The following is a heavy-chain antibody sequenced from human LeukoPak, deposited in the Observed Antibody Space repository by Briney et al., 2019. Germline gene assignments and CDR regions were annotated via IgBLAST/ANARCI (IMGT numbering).Heavy chain of an antibody. J-gene: IGHJ4*02. V-gene: IGHV3-30*02. CDR2: IGSDGREQ. D-gene: IGHD7-27*01. CDR1: GFAFNSYG. Sequence: GSLRLSCVASGFAFNSYGMHWVRQSPGVGLQWLAIIGSDGREQHYADPVKGRFTISRDNSKSTLYLQLNSLRAEDTALYLCARDLMWGFDYWGQGALVTVSS. CDR3: ARDLMWGFDY.